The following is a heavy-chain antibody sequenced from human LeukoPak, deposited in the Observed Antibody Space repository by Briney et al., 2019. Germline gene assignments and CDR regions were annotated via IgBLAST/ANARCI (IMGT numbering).Heavy chain of an antibody. Sequence: PGGSLRLSCAASGFTFSSYAMHWVRQAPGKGLEWVAVISYDGSNKYYADSVKGRFTISRDNSKNTLYLQMNSLRAEDRAVYYCASTYASGSYPFDYWGLGTLVTVSS. D-gene: IGHD3-10*01. CDR1: GFTFSSYA. J-gene: IGHJ4*02. V-gene: IGHV3-30*04. CDR2: ISYDGSNK. CDR3: ASTYASGSYPFDY.